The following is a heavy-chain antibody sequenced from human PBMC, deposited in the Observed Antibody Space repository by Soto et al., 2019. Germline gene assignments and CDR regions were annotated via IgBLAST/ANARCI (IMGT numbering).Heavy chain of an antibody. Sequence: QVQLIQSGAAVKKPGSSVKVSCHTSGDAFSAYEMSWVRQDPCQGLEWMGGIIPMFGTPIYTEKVQGRVTITADDTTRAVYIELRSLTSDDSAVYYCARSYSVTTSSYYGMDVWGQGTTIIVS. D-gene: IGHD4-17*01. CDR2: IIPMFGTP. CDR3: ARSYSVTTSSYYGMDV. V-gene: IGHV1-69*01. J-gene: IGHJ6*02. CDR1: GDAFSAYE.